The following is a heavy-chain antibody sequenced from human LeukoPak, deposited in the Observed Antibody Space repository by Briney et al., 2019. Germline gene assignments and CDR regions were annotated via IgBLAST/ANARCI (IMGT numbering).Heavy chain of an antibody. CDR1: GGSISSYY. J-gene: IGHJ4*02. D-gene: IGHD3-22*01. V-gene: IGHV4-59*01. CDR3: ARGHYDSSGYPLDY. CDR2: IYYSGST. Sequence: SETLSLTCTVSGGSISSYYWSWIRQPPGKGLEWIGYIYYSGSTNYNPSLKSRVTISIDTSKNQFSLKLSSVTAADTAVYYCARGHYDSSGYPLDYWGQGTLVTVSS.